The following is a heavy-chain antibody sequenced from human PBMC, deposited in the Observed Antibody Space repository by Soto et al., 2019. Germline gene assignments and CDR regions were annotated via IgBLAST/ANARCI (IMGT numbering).Heavy chain of an antibody. CDR2: ISYDGNNK. V-gene: IGHV3-30*18. CDR1: GFTFRSYG. CDR3: AKERTRHFDY. Sequence: GGSLRLSCAASGFTFRSYGTHWVRQAPGKGLEWVAVISYDGNNKYYADSVKGRLTISRDNSKNTVSLQMNSLRVEDTAVYYCAKERTRHFDYWGQGIPVTVSS. D-gene: IGHD1-1*01. J-gene: IGHJ4*02.